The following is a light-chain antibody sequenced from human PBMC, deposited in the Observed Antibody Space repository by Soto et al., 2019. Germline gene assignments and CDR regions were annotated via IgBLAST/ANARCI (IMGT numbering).Light chain of an antibody. Sequence: DIVMTQSPDSLAVSLGERATINCKSSQSVLYSSNNKNYLAWYQQRPGQPPKLLIYWASTRESGVPDRVSGSGSWTDFTLTITSLQAEDVAVYYCQQYESTPPTFGQGTKLEIK. J-gene: IGKJ2*01. V-gene: IGKV4-1*01. CDR1: QSVLYSSNNKNY. CDR2: WAS. CDR3: QQYESTPPT.